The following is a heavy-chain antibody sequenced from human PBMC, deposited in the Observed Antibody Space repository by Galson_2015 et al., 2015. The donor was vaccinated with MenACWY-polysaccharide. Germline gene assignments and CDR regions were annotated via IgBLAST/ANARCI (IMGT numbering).Heavy chain of an antibody. D-gene: IGHD2-15*01. V-gene: IGHV3-74*01. CDR2: INSDGSST. CDR1: GFTFSRYW. J-gene: IGHJ4*02. CDR3: ARSGSTDY. Sequence: LRLSCAVSGFTFSRYWMHWVRQGPGKGLEWVSRINSDGSSTSYADSVKGRFTISRDNAKNTLYLQMNSLRAEDTAVYYCARSGSTDYWGQGTLVTVSS.